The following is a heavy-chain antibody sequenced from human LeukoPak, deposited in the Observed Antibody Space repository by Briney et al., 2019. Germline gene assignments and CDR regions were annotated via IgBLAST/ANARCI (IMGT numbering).Heavy chain of an antibody. D-gene: IGHD3-22*01. CDR3: ASHTYYYDSSGYFDY. V-gene: IGHV4-59*08. CDR1: GGSISSYY. Sequence: SETLSLTCTVSGGSISSYYWSWIRQPPGKGLEWIGYIYYSGSTNYNPSLKSRVTISVDTSKNRFSLKLSSVTAADTAVYYCASHTYYYDSSGYFDYWGQGTLVTVSS. J-gene: IGHJ4*02. CDR2: IYYSGST.